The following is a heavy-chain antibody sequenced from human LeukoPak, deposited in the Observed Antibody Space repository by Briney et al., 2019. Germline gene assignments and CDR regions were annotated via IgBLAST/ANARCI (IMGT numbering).Heavy chain of an antibody. CDR3: ATRSTNDYVSFDY. Sequence: ASVKVSCKASGYTFTGYYMHWVRQAPGQGLEWMGWINPNSGGTNYAQKFQGRVTMTRDTSISTAYMELSRLRSDDTAVYYCATRSTNDYVSFDYRGQGTLVTVSS. V-gene: IGHV1-2*02. D-gene: IGHD4-17*01. CDR1: GYTFTGYY. J-gene: IGHJ4*02. CDR2: INPNSGGT.